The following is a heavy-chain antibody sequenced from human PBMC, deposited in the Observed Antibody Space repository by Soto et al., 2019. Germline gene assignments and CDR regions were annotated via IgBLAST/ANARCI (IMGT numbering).Heavy chain of an antibody. CDR1: GFTFEDYA. J-gene: IGHJ3*02. Sequence: QPGGSLRLSCITSGFTFEDYAMHWVRQVPGRGLEWVSGISWNGGTVDYADSVRGRFTVSRDNSKRSLYMQMNNLRGEDTAFYYCAKGRSGWNDDALDIWGRGTMVTVSS. CDR3: AKGRSGWNDDALDI. CDR2: ISWNGGTV. V-gene: IGHV3-9*01. D-gene: IGHD6-19*01.